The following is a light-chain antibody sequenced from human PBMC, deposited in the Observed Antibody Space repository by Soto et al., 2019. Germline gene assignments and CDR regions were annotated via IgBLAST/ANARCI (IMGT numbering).Light chain of an antibody. CDR3: QSYDSSLSGWV. J-gene: IGLJ3*02. Sequence: QSVLTQPPSVSGAPGQRVTISGTGSSSNIWAGYDVHWYQQLPGTAPKLLIYGNSNRPSGVPDRFSGSKSGTSASLAITGLQAEDEADYYCQSYDSSLSGWVFGGGTKLTV. CDR2: GNS. V-gene: IGLV1-40*01. CDR1: SSNIWAGYD.